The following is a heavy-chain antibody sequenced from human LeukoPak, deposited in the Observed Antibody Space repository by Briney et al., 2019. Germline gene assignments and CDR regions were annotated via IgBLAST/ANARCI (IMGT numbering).Heavy chain of an antibody. D-gene: IGHD1-1*01. V-gene: IGHV4-4*02. CDR2: IYASGST. J-gene: IGHJ6*03. CDR1: GGSISSNNW. Sequence: PSETLSLTCAVSGGSISSNNWWSWVRQPPGKGLEWIGEIYASGSTNYKPSLKSRVTISVDTSKNQFSRKLSSVTAADTAVYYCARAPQLYYYYYYMDVWGKGTTVTVSS. CDR3: ARAPQLYYYYYYMDV.